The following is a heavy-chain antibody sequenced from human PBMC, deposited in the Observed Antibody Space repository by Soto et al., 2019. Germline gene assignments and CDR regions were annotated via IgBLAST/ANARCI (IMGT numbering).Heavy chain of an antibody. V-gene: IGHV4-59*01. CDR3: ARYPPGGSYSSSGRYNWFDP. CDR1: GGSISSYY. J-gene: IGHJ5*02. Sequence: SETLSLTCTVSGGSISSYYWSWIRQPPGKGLEWIGYIYYSGSTNYNPSLKSRVTISVDTSKNQFSLKLSSVTAADTAVYYCARYPPGGSYSSSGRYNWFDPWGQGTLVTVSS. CDR2: IYYSGST. D-gene: IGHD1-26*01.